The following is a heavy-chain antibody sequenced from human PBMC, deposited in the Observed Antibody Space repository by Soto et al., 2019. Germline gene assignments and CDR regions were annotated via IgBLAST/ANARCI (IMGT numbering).Heavy chain of an antibody. CDR1: GGSFSKKA. D-gene: IGHD5-12*01. CDR3: ARGASSGFEDWYFDL. CDR2: INTKFGAT. J-gene: IGHJ2*01. V-gene: IGHV1-69*01. Sequence: QVQLVQSGAELKKPGSSVKVSCEASGGSFSKKAISWVRQAPGQGLEWMGGINTKFGATNYALKFQGRITITADESTNTVYMALSSLTSEDTAVYYCARGASSGFEDWYFDLWGRGTLVSVSS.